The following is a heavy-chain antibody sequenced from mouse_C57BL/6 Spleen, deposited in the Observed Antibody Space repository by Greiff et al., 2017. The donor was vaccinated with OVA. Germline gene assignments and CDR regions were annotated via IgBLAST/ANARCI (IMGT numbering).Heavy chain of an antibody. CDR1: GYTFTSYW. D-gene: IGHD1-3*01. CDR3: ARAYNSYYFDY. V-gene: IGHV1-52*01. CDR2: IDPSDSET. J-gene: IGHJ2*01. Sequence: QVQLQQPGAELVRPGSSVKLSCKASGYTFTSYWMHWVKQRPIQGLEWIGNIDPSDSETHYNQKFKDKATLTVDKSSSTAYMQLSSLTSEDSAVYYCARAYNSYYFDYWGQGTTLTVSS.